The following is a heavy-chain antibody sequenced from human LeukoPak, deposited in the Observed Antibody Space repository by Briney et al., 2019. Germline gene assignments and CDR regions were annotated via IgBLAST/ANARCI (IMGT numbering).Heavy chain of an antibody. CDR2: IYPGDSDT. V-gene: IGHV5-51*01. CDR3: ARQRDYYDVGLYFDY. CDR1: GYSFTSYW. D-gene: IGHD3-22*01. J-gene: IGHJ4*02. Sequence: GESLKISCKGSGYSFTSYWIGWVRQMPGKGLEWMGIIYPGDSDTRYSPSFQGQVTISADKSISTAYLQWSSLKASDTAMYYCARQRDYYDVGLYFDYWGQGTLVTVSS.